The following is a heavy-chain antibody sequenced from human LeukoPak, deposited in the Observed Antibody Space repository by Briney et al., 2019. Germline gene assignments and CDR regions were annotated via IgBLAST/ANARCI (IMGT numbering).Heavy chain of an antibody. CDR3: ARKGDWFDP. CDR1: GGSISSSSYF. Sequence: SETLSLTCTVSGGSISSSSYFWGWIRQPPGKGLGWIGSIYYSGSTYYNPSLKSRVTISVDTSKNQFSLKLSSVTAADTAVYYCARKGDWFDPWGQGTLVTVSS. CDR2: IYYSGST. V-gene: IGHV4-39*07. D-gene: IGHD1-26*01. J-gene: IGHJ5*02.